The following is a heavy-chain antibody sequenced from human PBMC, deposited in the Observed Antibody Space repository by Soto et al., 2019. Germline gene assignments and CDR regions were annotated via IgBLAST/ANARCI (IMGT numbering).Heavy chain of an antibody. J-gene: IGHJ5*02. Sequence: QVQLVQSGAEVKKPGASVKVSCKASGYSFSDYDINWVRQATGQGPEWMGWMNPNSGNTGYAQKVQGRVTMTKNTSINAAYMELSRLGCEDTAVYYCARDNRYNWNDEGWFDPWGQGTLVTVSS. CDR3: ARDNRYNWNDEGWFDP. V-gene: IGHV1-8*01. CDR2: MNPNSGNT. CDR1: GYSFSDYD. D-gene: IGHD1-20*01.